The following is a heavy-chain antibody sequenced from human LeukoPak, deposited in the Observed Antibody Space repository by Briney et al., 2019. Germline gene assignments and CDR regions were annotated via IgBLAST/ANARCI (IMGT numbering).Heavy chain of an antibody. CDR2: ISSSGSTI. Sequence: AGGSLRLSCAASGFTFSSYEMNWVRQAPGKGLEWVSYISSSGSTIYYADSVKGRFTISRDNAKNSVYLQMNSLRAEDTAVYYCARAGGYSGYEGLYYFDYWGQGTLVTVSS. CDR3: ARAGGYSGYEGLYYFDY. J-gene: IGHJ4*02. D-gene: IGHD5-12*01. CDR1: GFTFSSYE. V-gene: IGHV3-48*03.